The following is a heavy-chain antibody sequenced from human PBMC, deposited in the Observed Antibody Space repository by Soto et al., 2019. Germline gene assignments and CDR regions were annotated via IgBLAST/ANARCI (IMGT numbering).Heavy chain of an antibody. CDR1: GFAFSSYP. CDR3: ARRAFGSSRVFDL. J-gene: IGHJ3*01. CDR2: ISDSGGLT. V-gene: IGHV3-23*01. D-gene: IGHD6-6*01. Sequence: VQLLESGGALVQPGGSLRLSCAASGFAFSSYPLSWVRQAPEKGLEWVSGISDSGGLTYNADSVKGRFTISRDNSKNTLYLQMNSLRAEDTAVYFCARRAFGSSRVFDLWGQGTVVTVSS.